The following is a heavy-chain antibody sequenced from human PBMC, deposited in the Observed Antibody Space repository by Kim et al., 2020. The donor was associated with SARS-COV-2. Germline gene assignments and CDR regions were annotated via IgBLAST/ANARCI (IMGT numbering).Heavy chain of an antibody. D-gene: IGHD4-4*01. CDR2: T. CDR3: ARVGDEYSIDY. V-gene: IGHV4-31*02. Sequence: TYYNPSLKSRVTISVDTSKNQFSLKLSSVTAADAAVYYCARVGDEYSIDYWGQGTLVTVSS. J-gene: IGHJ4*02.